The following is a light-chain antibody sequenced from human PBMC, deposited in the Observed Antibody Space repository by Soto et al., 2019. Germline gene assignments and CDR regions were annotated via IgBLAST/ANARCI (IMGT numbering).Light chain of an antibody. J-gene: IGLJ1*01. CDR3: CSYAGSYTYV. CDR2: DVN. CDR1: SSDVGGYNY. Sequence: QSALTQPRSVSGSPGQSVTISCTGTSSDVGGYNYVSWYQQHPGKAPKLMIYDVNKRPSGVPVRFSGSKSGNTASLTITGLQSEDEADYYCCSYAGSYTYVFGTGTKVTAL. V-gene: IGLV2-11*01.